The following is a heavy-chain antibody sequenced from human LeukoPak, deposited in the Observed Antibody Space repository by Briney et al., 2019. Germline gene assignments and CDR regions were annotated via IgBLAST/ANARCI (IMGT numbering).Heavy chain of an antibody. CDR2: INPSGGST. D-gene: IGHD1-7*01. Sequence: GASVKVSCRAFGYTFTRSYMHWVRQAPGQGLEWMGIINPSGGSTTYAQKFQGRITMTRDTSTSTVYMELSSLRSEDTAVYYCASTNWNYNAFDIWGQGTMVTVSS. CDR3: ASTNWNYNAFDI. CDR1: GYTFTRSY. J-gene: IGHJ3*02. V-gene: IGHV1-46*01.